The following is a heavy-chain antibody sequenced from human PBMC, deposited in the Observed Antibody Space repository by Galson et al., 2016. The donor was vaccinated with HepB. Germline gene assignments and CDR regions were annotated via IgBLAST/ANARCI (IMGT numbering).Heavy chain of an antibody. CDR3: AREPPYCSSTSCQIDY. CDR1: GFTFSNYS. CDR2: ISSSNTYI. J-gene: IGHJ4*02. Sequence: SLRLSCAASGFTFSNYSMNWVCQAPGKGLEWVSSISSSNTYIYYADSVKGRFTISRDNAKNSLYLQMSSLRVEDTAVYYCAREPPYCSSTSCQIDYCGQGTLVPVSS. V-gene: IGHV3-21*01. D-gene: IGHD2-2*01.